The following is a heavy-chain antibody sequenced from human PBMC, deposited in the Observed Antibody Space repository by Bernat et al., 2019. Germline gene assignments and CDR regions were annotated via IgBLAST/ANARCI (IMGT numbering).Heavy chain of an antibody. Sequence: GGGGGGGGKSGGSRRLSWAASGFSFSHAGRNWVRQAPGKGPEWVGGIKSKPHGGTADYAAHVEGRFSISRDDSKNTMDLQMNSLKTEDTAVYYCTTDNNDSGGYYQGAISSWGQGALVTVSS. CDR2: IKSKPHGGTA. CDR1: GFSFSHAG. J-gene: IGHJ5*02. CDR3: TTDNNDSGGYYQGAISS. V-gene: IGHV3-15*01. D-gene: IGHD3-10*01.